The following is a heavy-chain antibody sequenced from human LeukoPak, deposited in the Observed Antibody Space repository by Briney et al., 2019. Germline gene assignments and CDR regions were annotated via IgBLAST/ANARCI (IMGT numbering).Heavy chain of an antibody. D-gene: IGHD2-15*01. CDR3: ARAFVVVVAATRGGFDY. J-gene: IGHJ4*02. CDR2: INHSGST. Sequence: SSETLSLTCAVYGGSFSGYYWSWIREPPGRGPEWIGEINHSGSTNYNPSLKSRVTISVDTSKNQFSLKLSSVTAADTAVYYCARAFVVVVAATRGGFDYWGQGTLLTVSS. V-gene: IGHV4-34*01. CDR1: GGSFSGYY.